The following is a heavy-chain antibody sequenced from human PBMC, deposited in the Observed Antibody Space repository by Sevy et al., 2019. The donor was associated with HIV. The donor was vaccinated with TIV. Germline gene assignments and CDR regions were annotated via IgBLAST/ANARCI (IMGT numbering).Heavy chain of an antibody. Sequence: GGSLRLSCAASGFTFSNYGMHWVRQAPGKGLEWVAAIRNDGSNKYYADSVKGRFTISRDNSKNTLYLQMNSLRVEDTAVYFCARGGDFNDRSAKWDFDYWGQGTMVTVSS. CDR3: ARGGDFNDRSAKWDFDY. J-gene: IGHJ4*02. CDR2: IRNDGSNK. CDR1: GFTFSNYG. V-gene: IGHV3-33*01. D-gene: IGHD3-22*01.